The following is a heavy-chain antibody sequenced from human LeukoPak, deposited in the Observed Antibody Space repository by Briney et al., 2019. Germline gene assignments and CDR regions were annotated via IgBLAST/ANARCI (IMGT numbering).Heavy chain of an antibody. CDR3: ARHPDNDFWSGYEDY. V-gene: IGHV4-39*01. D-gene: IGHD3-3*01. Sequence: SETLSLTCTVSGGSINSISYYWGWIRQPPGKGLEWIGSMYYSGITYYNPSLKSRVTMFVDTSKNQFSLKLSSVTAADTAVYYCARHPDNDFWSGYEDYWGQGTLVTVSS. CDR1: GGSINSISYY. J-gene: IGHJ4*02. CDR2: MYYSGIT.